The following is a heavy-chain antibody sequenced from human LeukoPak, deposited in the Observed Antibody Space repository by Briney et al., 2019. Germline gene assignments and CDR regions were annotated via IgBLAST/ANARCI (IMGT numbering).Heavy chain of an antibody. CDR2: INPSGGST. Sequence: ASVKVSCKASGYTFTSYYMHWVRQAPGQGLEWMGIINPSGGSTSYAQKFQGRVTMTRDMSTSTVYMELSSLRSEDTAIYYCARAIAARLFDFWGQGTLVTVSS. CDR1: GYTFTSYY. D-gene: IGHD6-6*01. CDR3: ARAIAARLFDF. J-gene: IGHJ4*02. V-gene: IGHV1-46*01.